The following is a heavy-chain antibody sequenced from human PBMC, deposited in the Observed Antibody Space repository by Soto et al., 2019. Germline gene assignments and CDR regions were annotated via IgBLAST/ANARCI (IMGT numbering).Heavy chain of an antibody. CDR1: GFTFNYYW. V-gene: IGHV3-74*01. CDR2: MHSDGSST. Sequence: EVQLVESEGGLVQRGGSLRLSCAASGFTFNYYWMHWVRQAPGQGLVWVSHMHSDGSSTTYADSVKGRFTISRDNAKNTLYRQMNSLRVDDTAVYYCARGDKGGFDLWGQGTTVTVSS. CDR3: ARGDKGGFDL. J-gene: IGHJ3*01. D-gene: IGHD2-21*02.